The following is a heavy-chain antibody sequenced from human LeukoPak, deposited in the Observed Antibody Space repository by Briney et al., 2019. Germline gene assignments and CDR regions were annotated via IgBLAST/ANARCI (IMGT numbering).Heavy chain of an antibody. CDR3: ARGGSGSYYPY. Sequence: GGPLRLSCAASGFTFSSYWMHWVRQAPGKGLVWVSRINADGSDTDYADSVKGRFTISRDNAQNTLYLQMNSLRADDTAVYYCARGGSGSYYPYWGQGTLVTVSS. D-gene: IGHD3-10*01. CDR1: GFTFSSYW. CDR2: INADGSDT. V-gene: IGHV3-74*01. J-gene: IGHJ4*02.